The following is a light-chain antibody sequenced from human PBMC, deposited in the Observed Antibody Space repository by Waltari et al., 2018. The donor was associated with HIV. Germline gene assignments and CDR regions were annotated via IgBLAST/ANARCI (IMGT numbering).Light chain of an antibody. V-gene: IGKV1-16*02. CDR3: QQYKSYPHT. J-gene: IGKJ4*02. CDR2: AAS. CDR1: QGISNY. Sequence: IQITQSPSSLSACVGDRVTNTCRASQGISNYLAWFQQKPGKAPKSLMYAASNLPTGVPSKFSGSGSGTDFTLTINSLQPEDFATYYCQQYKSYPHTFGGGTKVEIK.